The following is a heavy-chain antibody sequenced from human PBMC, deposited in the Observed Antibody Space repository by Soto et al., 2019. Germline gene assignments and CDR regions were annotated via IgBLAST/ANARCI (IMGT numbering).Heavy chain of an antibody. V-gene: IGHV4-39*01. CDR1: GGSISSSSYY. J-gene: IGHJ6*02. Sequence: PSETLSLTCTVSGGSISSSSYYWGRIRQPPGKGLEWIGSIYYSGSTYYNPSLKSRVTISVDTSKNQFSLKLSSVTAADTAVYYCARHLEVPFHGRTTFYYGLDVWGQGTTVTVSS. CDR2: IYYSGST. CDR3: ARHLEVPFHGRTTFYYGLDV.